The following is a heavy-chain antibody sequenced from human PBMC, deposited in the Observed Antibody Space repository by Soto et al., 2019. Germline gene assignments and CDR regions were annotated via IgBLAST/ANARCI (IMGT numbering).Heavy chain of an antibody. V-gene: IGHV3-15*01. CDR1: GFTFSDAW. Sequence: EVQLVESGGGMVMPGGSLRLSCAASGFTFSDAWMTWIRQAPGKGLQCVGRIKRKIDGETTDYAAPVKGRFTISRDDSTNTLFLQMNSLKVEDTAMYYCVTDRGGGMDVWGQGTTVTVSS. D-gene: IGHD3-10*01. J-gene: IGHJ6*01. CDR3: VTDRGGGMDV. CDR2: IKRKIDGETT.